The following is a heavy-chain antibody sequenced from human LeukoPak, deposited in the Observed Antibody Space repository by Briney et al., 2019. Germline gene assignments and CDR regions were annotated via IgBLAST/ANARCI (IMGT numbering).Heavy chain of an antibody. D-gene: IGHD1-14*01. CDR3: ARDGTSPL. CDR1: GFTVSSNY. J-gene: IGHJ4*02. Sequence: PGGSLRLSCVASGFTVSSNYMSWVRQAPGRGLKWVSVIYTGSYTHYADSVKGRFTISRDISKNTVYLEMNSLRAEDTAVYYCARDGTSPLWGQGTLVTVSS. CDR2: IYTGSYT. V-gene: IGHV3-53*01.